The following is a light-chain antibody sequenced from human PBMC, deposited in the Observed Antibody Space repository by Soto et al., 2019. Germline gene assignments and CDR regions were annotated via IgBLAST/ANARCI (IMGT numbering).Light chain of an antibody. CDR3: QQYNNWPRT. Sequence: EIVMTQSPATLSVSPGERATLSCRASQSVSSNLAWYQQKPVQAPSLLIYGASTRATGIPARFSGSGSGTEFTLTIGSLQSEDFAVYYCQQYNNWPRTFGQGTKVEIK. CDR2: GAS. J-gene: IGKJ1*01. V-gene: IGKV3-15*01. CDR1: QSVSSN.